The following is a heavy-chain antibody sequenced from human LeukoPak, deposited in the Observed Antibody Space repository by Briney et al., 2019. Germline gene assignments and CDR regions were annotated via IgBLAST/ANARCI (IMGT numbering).Heavy chain of an antibody. CDR2: FDPEDGET. CDR1: GYTLTELS. CDR3: ARMMEGITIFGVANYYFDY. D-gene: IGHD3-3*01. Sequence: GASVKVSCKVSGYTLTELSMHWVRQAPGKGLEWMGGFDPEDGETIYAQKFQGRVTMTEDTSTDTAYMELSSLRSEDTAVYYCARMMEGITIFGVANYYFDYWGQGTLVTVSS. J-gene: IGHJ4*02. V-gene: IGHV1-24*01.